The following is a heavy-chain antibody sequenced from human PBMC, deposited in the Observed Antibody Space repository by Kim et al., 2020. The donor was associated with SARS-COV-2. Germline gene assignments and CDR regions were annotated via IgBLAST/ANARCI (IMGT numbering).Heavy chain of an antibody. D-gene: IGHD5-12*01. CDR2: IIPIFGTA. J-gene: IGHJ4*02. V-gene: IGHV1-69*13. CDR3: ARALEFGWLQSRSYFDY. Sequence: SVKVSCKASGGTFSSYAISWVRQAPGQGLEWMGGIIPIFGTANYAQKFQGRVTITADESTSTAYMELSSLRSEDTAVYYCARALEFGWLQSRSYFDYWGQGTLVTVSS. CDR1: GGTFSSYA.